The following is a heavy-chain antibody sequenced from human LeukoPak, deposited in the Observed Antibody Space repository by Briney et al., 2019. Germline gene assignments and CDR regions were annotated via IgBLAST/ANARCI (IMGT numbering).Heavy chain of an antibody. CDR3: ARGGSWYLGWFDP. Sequence: PSQTLSLTCTVSGGSISSGSYYWSWIRQPAGKGLEWIGRIYTSGSTNYNPSLKSRVTISVDTSKNQFSLKLSSVTAADTAVYYCARGGSWYLGWFDPWGQGTLVTVSS. CDR1: GGSISSGSYY. D-gene: IGHD6-13*01. J-gene: IGHJ5*02. CDR2: IYTSGST. V-gene: IGHV4-61*02.